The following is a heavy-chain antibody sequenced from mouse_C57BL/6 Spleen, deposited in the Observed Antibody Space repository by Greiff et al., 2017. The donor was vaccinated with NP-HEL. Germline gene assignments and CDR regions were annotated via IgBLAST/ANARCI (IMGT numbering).Heavy chain of an antibody. D-gene: IGHD2-4*01. Sequence: VQLQQSGAELVKPGASVKLSCTASGFNIKDYYMHWVKQRPEQGLEWIGRIDPEDGETKYAPKFQGKATITADKSSNTAYLQLSSLTSEDTAGYYCPRREDYDDYDWFYYAMDYWGQGTSVTVSS. CDR3: PRREDYDDYDWFYYAMDY. J-gene: IGHJ4*01. V-gene: IGHV14-2*01. CDR1: GFNIKDYY. CDR2: IDPEDGET.